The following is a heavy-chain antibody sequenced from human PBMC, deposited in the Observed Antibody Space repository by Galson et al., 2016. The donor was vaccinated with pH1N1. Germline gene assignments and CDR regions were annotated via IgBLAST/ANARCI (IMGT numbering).Heavy chain of an antibody. Sequence: SLRLSCAASGFSFDTYAMHWVRQAPGKGLEWVAFISYNGHDQSYADSLKGRFIISRDNPKNTLYLQLNSLRTEDTAVFYCAREDWSYADTYYNGLDVWGQGTTVTVSS. CDR3: AREDWSYADTYYNGLDV. CDR1: GFSFDTYA. D-gene: IGHD3-16*01. J-gene: IGHJ6*02. V-gene: IGHV3-30-3*01. CDR2: ISYNGHDQ.